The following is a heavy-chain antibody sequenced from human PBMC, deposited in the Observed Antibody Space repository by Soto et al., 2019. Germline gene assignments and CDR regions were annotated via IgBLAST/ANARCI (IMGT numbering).Heavy chain of an antibody. D-gene: IGHD3-10*01. CDR2: ISGSGGST. V-gene: IGHV3-23*01. CDR3: AKGASGYYYYGMDV. CDR1: GFTFSSYA. J-gene: IGHJ6*02. Sequence: EVQLLESGGGLVQPGGSLRLSCAASGFTFSSYAMSWVRQAPGKGLEWVSDISGSGGSTYYADSVKGRFTISRDNSKNTLYLQMNSLRAEDTSVYYCAKGASGYYYYGMDVWGQGTTVTVSS.